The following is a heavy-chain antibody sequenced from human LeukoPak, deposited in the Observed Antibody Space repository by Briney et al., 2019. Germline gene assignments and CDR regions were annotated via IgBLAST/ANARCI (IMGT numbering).Heavy chain of an antibody. CDR1: GFTFSTYE. Sequence: AGGSLRLSCAASGFTFSTYEMSWVRQAPGKGLEWVSYINRDGGIIYYADSVRGRFTISRDTAKNSLDLHMNSLRVEDSAIYYCARRDHISGRLDYWGQGTLVTVSS. CDR3: ARRDHISGRLDY. CDR2: INRDGGII. J-gene: IGHJ4*02. D-gene: IGHD6-6*01. V-gene: IGHV3-48*03.